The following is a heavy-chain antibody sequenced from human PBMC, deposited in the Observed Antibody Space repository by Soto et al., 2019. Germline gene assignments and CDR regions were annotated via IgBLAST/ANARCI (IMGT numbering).Heavy chain of an antibody. CDR1: GFNFSSYW. D-gene: IGHD6-19*01. CDR3: AREDLYSSGWPY. Sequence: EVQLVESGGGLVQPGGSLRLSCAASGFNFSSYWMHWVRQAPGKGLVWVSRINSDGSSTSYADSVKGRFTISRDNAKNTLYLQMNSLRAEDTPVYYCAREDLYSSGWPYWGQGTLVTVSS. J-gene: IGHJ4*02. CDR2: INSDGSST. V-gene: IGHV3-74*01.